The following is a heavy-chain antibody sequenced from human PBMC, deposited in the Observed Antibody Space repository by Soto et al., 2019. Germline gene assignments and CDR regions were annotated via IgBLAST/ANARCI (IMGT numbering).Heavy chain of an antibody. CDR1: GGSISSYD. J-gene: IGHJ4*02. CDR2: ISYSGSS. Sequence: SVTLSLTWPVSGGSISSYDCSWIRQHPGKGLEWIAYISYSGSSYSNPSLKSRVTISADTSKNQFSLRLTSVTAADTAVYFCARATPAGSADFWGQGTLVTVSS. V-gene: IGHV4-31*02. D-gene: IGHD2-2*01. CDR3: ARATPAGSADF.